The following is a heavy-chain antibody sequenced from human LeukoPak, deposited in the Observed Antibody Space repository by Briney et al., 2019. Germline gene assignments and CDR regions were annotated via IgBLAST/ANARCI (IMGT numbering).Heavy chain of an antibody. CDR2: IDGGGGTP. Sequence: GGSLRLSCAASGFSFSGYALSWVRQAPGKGLEWVSAIDGGGGTPYYADSVKGRFTISRDNSKNTLYLQMNSLRAEDTAVYYCAKGFNSGIPAVCKRYYFDYWGQGTLVTVSS. CDR1: GFSFSGYA. CDR3: AKGFNSGIPAVCKRYYFDY. D-gene: IGHD1-26*01. J-gene: IGHJ4*02. V-gene: IGHV3-23*01.